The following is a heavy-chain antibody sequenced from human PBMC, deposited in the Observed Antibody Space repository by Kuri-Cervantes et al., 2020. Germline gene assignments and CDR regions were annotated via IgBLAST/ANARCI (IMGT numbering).Heavy chain of an antibody. Sequence: GESLKISCAASGFTFSNYAVQWVRQAPGKGLEWVAAISYDGSNKYYADSVKGRFTISRDNSKNTLYLQMNSLRAEDTAVYYCAKEVLRYYYYGMDVWGQGTTVTVSS. CDR1: GFTFSNYA. V-gene: IGHV3-30-3*01. D-gene: IGHD3-3*01. CDR3: AKEVLRYYYYGMDV. CDR2: ISYDGSNK. J-gene: IGHJ6*02.